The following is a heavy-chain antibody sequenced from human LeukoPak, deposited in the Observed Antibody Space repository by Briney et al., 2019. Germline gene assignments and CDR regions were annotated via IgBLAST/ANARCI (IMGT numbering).Heavy chain of an antibody. D-gene: IGHD3-22*01. CDR1: GFTFSSYA. V-gene: IGHV3-23*01. Sequence: PGGSLRLSCAASGFTFSSYAMSWVRQAPGKGLEWVSAISGSGGSTYYADSVKGRFTISRDNSKNTLYLQMNSLRAEDTAVYYCAKVLWYYYDSSGYDAFDIWGQGTMVTVSS. CDR3: AKVLWYYYDSSGYDAFDI. J-gene: IGHJ3*02. CDR2: ISGSGGST.